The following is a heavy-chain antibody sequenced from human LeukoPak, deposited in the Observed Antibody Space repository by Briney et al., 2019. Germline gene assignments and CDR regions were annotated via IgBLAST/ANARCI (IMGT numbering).Heavy chain of an antibody. J-gene: IGHJ4*02. D-gene: IGHD2-21*02. V-gene: IGHV3-23*01. CDR2: ISGSGGST. CDR1: GFTFSSYA. Sequence: PGGSLRLSCAASGFTFSSYAMSWVRQAPGKGLEWVSAISGSGGSTYYADPVKGRFTISRDNSKNTLYLQMNSLRAEDTAVYYCANSAGGDRHGSDYWGQGTLVTVSS. CDR3: ANSAGGDRHGSDY.